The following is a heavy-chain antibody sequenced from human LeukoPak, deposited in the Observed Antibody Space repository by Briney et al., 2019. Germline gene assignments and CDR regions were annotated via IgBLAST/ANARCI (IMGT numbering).Heavy chain of an antibody. D-gene: IGHD3-22*01. Sequence: GASVKVPCKASGYTFTSYGISWVRQAPGQGLEWMGWISAYNGNTNYAQKLQGRVTMTTDTSTSTAYVELRSLRSDDTAVYYCARVLTMIVVWDYWGQGTLVTVSS. CDR2: ISAYNGNT. V-gene: IGHV1-18*01. J-gene: IGHJ4*02. CDR3: ARVLTMIVVWDY. CDR1: GYTFTSYG.